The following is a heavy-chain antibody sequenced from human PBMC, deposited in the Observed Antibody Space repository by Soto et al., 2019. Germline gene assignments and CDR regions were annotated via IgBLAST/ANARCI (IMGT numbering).Heavy chain of an antibody. CDR2: IYHSGST. CDR3: ASSGGGEDY. J-gene: IGHJ4*02. Sequence: QVQLQESGPGLVKPSGTLSLSCAVSGGSISSSHWWTWVRQPPGKGLEWIGEIYHSGSTNYNPSLRSRVTISVDTSRNQFSLNLSSVTAADPAVYCASSGGGEDYWGQGILVTVSS. V-gene: IGHV4-4*02. CDR1: GGSISSSHW. D-gene: IGHD3-16*01.